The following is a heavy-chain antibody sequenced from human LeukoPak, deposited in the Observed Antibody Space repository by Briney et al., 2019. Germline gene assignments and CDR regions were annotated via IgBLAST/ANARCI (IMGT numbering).Heavy chain of an antibody. Sequence: GGSLRLSCAASGFSFSIYAMSWVRQAPGKGLEWVSTFFSDTGKTDYADSVKGRFTISRGTSKNTLYLQMNSLRAEDTAVYYCAKRGAGSGGLHHWGQGTLVTASS. V-gene: IGHV3-23*01. CDR2: FFSDTGKT. J-gene: IGHJ5*02. CDR3: AKRGAGSGGLHH. D-gene: IGHD6-19*01. CDR1: GFSFSIYA.